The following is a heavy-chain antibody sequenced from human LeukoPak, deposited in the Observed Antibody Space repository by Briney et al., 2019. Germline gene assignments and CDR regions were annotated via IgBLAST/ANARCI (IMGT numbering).Heavy chain of an antibody. J-gene: IGHJ4*02. CDR2: LYYSGST. V-gene: IGHV4-39*01. D-gene: IGHD5-12*01. CDR1: GGSISSSTYY. CDR3: ARQAISGYDPPPFDS. Sequence: KPSETLSPTCTVSGGSISSSTYYWGWIRQPPGKGLEWIGNLYYSGSTYYNPSLKSRVTISVDTSKNQFSLKLSSVTAADTAVYYCARQAISGYDPPPFDSWGQGTLVTVSS.